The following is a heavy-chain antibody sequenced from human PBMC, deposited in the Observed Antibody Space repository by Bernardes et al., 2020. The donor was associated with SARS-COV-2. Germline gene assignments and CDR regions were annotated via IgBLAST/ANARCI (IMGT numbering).Heavy chain of an antibody. V-gene: IGHV1-18*01. J-gene: IGHJ4*02. CDR3: ARVYGDYIPKYFDY. D-gene: IGHD4-17*01. CDR1: GYTFTSYG. CDR2: ISAYNGNT. Sequence: AVKDYCKASGYTFTSYGISWVRQAPGQGLEWMGWISAYNGNTNYAQKLQGRVTMTTDTSTSTAYMELRSLRSDDTAVYYCARVYGDYIPKYFDYWGQGTLVTVSS.